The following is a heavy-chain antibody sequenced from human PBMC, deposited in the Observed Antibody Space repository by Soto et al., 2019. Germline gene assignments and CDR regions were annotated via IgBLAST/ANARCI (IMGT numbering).Heavy chain of an antibody. CDR2: VRDDADDA. J-gene: IGHJ5*02. V-gene: IGHV3-33*01. Sequence: QVQLVESGGGVVQPGGSLRLSCAASGFTFVNSGMHWVRQAPGKGLEWVAVVRDDADDAYYADSVKGRFTISRDNSKNTLYLQMSSPRVEDTAVYYCARPYSSNSNWFDPWGQGTLVTVSS. CDR1: GFTFVNSG. CDR3: ARPYSSNSNWFDP. D-gene: IGHD6-19*01.